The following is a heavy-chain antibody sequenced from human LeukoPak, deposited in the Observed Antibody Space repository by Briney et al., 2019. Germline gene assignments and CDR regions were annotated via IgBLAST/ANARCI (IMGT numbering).Heavy chain of an antibody. D-gene: IGHD2-15*01. Sequence: GESLKISCKGSGYSFNSYWIGWVRQMPGKGLEWMGIIYPGDSDTRYSPSFQGQVTISADKSISTAYLQWSSLKASDTAMYYCARQLGYCSGGSCGTTNAFDIWGQGTMVTVSS. J-gene: IGHJ3*02. CDR3: ARQLGYCSGGSCGTTNAFDI. V-gene: IGHV5-51*01. CDR2: IYPGDSDT. CDR1: GYSFNSYW.